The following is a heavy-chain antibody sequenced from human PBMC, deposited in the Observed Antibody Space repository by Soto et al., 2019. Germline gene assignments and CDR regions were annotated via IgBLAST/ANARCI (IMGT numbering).Heavy chain of an antibody. CDR2: ISSSATII. Sequence: QVQVVESGGGLVKPGGSLRLSCEASGFTLSDYYMTWIRQAPGKGLEWISYISSSATIIYYADSVKGRFTISRDNAKTSLYLQMNSLRADDTAVYYCARAVKQWLVGGDYYYYYMDVWGKGTTVTVSS. CDR3: ARAVKQWLVGGDYYYYYMDV. CDR1: GFTLSDYY. D-gene: IGHD6-19*01. J-gene: IGHJ6*03. V-gene: IGHV3-11*01.